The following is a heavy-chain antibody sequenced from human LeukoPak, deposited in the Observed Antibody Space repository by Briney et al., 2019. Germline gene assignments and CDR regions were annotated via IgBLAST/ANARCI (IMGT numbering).Heavy chain of an antibody. D-gene: IGHD3-16*02. CDR1: GLTYGVYA. J-gene: IGHJ4*02. V-gene: IGHV3-49*03. CDR2: IRSKAYGGTT. CDR3: TRDLTDYDYVWGSYRPLGGFDY. Sequence: GGSLRLSCTASGLTYGVYAMSWFRQAPGKGLMGVGFIRSKAYGGTTEYAASVKGRFTTSRDDSKSIAYLQMNSLKTEDTAVYYCTRDLTDYDYVWGSYRPLGGFDYWGQGTLVTVSS.